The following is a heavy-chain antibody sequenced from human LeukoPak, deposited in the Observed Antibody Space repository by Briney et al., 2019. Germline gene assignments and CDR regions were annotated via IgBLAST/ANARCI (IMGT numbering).Heavy chain of an antibody. D-gene: IGHD3-10*01. V-gene: IGHV4-61*01. CDR1: GGSISSRPYY. CDR2: IYYSGST. CDR3: ARGGHYYGSGSYHFPSYNWFDP. J-gene: IGHJ5*02. Sequence: SETLSLTCTVSGGSISSRPYYWGWIRQPPGKGLEWIGYIYYSGSTNYNPSLKSRVTISVDTSKNQFSLKLSSVTAADTAVYYCARGGHYYGSGSYHFPSYNWFDPWGQGTLVTVSS.